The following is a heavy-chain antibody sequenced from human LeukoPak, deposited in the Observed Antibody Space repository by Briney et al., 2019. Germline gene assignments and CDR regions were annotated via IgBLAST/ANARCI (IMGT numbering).Heavy chain of an antibody. V-gene: IGHV3-23*01. J-gene: IGHJ4*02. CDR3: AKARDGFGVDTIDS. Sequence: GGSLRLSCAASGFTVSSNYMSWVRQAPGKGLEWVSSISGSGRDSYYADSVKGRFTISRDNSKNTVFLQMNSLRAEDTAVFYCAKARDGFGVDTIDSWGQGTLVTVSS. D-gene: IGHD3-3*01. CDR1: GFTVSSNY. CDR2: ISGSGRDS.